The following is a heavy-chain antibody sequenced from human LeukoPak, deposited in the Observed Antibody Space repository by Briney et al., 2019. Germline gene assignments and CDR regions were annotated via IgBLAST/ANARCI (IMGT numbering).Heavy chain of an antibody. V-gene: IGHV4-39*01. CDR1: GDSISSTAYY. Sequence: SETLSLTCTVSGDSISSTAYYWGWSRQPPEKGLEWLGMIHFSGTIYNNPSLMSRVTISVDTSKNQFSLKLTSVTAADTAVYYCTRGFDHAKSGYWGQGTLVTVSS. D-gene: IGHD1-14*01. J-gene: IGHJ4*02. CDR2: IHFSGTI. CDR3: TRGFDHAKSGY.